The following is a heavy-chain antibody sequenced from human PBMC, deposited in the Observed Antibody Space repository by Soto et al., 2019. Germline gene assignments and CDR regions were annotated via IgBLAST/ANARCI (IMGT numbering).Heavy chain of an antibody. CDR2: NSAYNGNT. Sequence: GASLKVSCKSSGSTFTSYGISCVRHTPGQGLELIGWNSAYNGNTNYAQKLQGRVTMTTDTSTSTAYMELRSLRSDDTAVYYCARDFTVTTPYYFDYWGQGTLVTVSS. J-gene: IGHJ4*02. V-gene: IGHV1-18*01. CDR3: ARDFTVTTPYYFDY. CDR1: GSTFTSYG. D-gene: IGHD4-17*01.